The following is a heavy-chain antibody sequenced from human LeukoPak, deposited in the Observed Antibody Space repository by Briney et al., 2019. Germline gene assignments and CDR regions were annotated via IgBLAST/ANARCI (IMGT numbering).Heavy chain of an antibody. Sequence: PSETLSLTCTVSGGSISSSSYYWGWIRQPPGKGLEWIGSIFYSGSTYYNPSLKSRVTISVDKSKNQFSLKLTSVTAADTAVYYCVKAAVAVDYWGQGTLVTVSS. V-gene: IGHV4-39*07. D-gene: IGHD6-19*01. CDR2: IFYSGST. J-gene: IGHJ4*02. CDR1: GGSISSSSYY. CDR3: VKAAVAVDY.